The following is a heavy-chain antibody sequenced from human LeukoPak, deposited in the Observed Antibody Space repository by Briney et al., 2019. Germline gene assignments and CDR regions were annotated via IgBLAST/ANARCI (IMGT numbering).Heavy chain of an antibody. CDR1: GYSMSSGYY. CDR3: AKSGGYGLIDY. CDR2: IYSSGST. J-gene: IGHJ4*02. V-gene: IGHV4-38-2*02. Sequence: NASETLSLTCTVSGYSMSSGYYWGWIRQPPGKGLEWIGSIYSSGSTYYNASLQSRVTISIETSKNQISLRLNSVTAADTAMYYCAKSGGYGLIDYWGQGTLVTVSS. D-gene: IGHD1-26*01.